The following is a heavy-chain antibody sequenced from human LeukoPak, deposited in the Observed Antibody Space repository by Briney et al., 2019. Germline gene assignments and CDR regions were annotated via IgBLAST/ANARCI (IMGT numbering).Heavy chain of an antibody. CDR2: INPSGGST. CDR1: GYTFTSYY. D-gene: IGHD3-22*01. CDR3: ARHPHYNSSGYYYVLGDY. V-gene: IGHV1-46*01. J-gene: IGHJ4*02. Sequence: ASVKVSCKASGYTFTSYYMHWVRQAPGQGLEWVGIINPSGGSTSYAQKFQGRVTMTRDTSTSTVYMELSSLRSEDTAVYYCARHPHYNSSGYYYVLGDYWGQGTLVTVSS.